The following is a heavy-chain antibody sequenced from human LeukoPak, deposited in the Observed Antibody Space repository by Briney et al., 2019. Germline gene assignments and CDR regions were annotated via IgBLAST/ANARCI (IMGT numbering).Heavy chain of an antibody. CDR3: ARVGCSSTSCYRSWFDP. J-gene: IGHJ5*02. D-gene: IGHD2-2*01. V-gene: IGHV1-18*01. CDR2: ISAYNGNT. CDR1: GYTFTSYG. Sequence: ASVKVSCKASGYTFTSYGISWVRQAPGQGLEWMGWISAYNGNTNYAQKLQGRVTMTTDTSTSTAYMELRSLRSDDTAVYYCARVGCSSTSCYRSWFDPWGQGTLVTVSS.